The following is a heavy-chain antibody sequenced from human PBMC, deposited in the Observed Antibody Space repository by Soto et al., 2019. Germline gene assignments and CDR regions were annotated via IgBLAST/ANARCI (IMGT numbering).Heavy chain of an antibody. CDR1: GGTFSSYA. Sequence: SVKVSCKASGGTFSSYAISWVRQAPGQGLEWMGGIIPIFGTANYAQKFQGRVTITADESTSTAYMELSSLRSEDTAVYYCARDIYCGGDCYYFDYWGQGTLVTVSS. J-gene: IGHJ4*02. V-gene: IGHV1-69*13. CDR3: ARDIYCGGDCYYFDY. D-gene: IGHD2-21*02. CDR2: IIPIFGTA.